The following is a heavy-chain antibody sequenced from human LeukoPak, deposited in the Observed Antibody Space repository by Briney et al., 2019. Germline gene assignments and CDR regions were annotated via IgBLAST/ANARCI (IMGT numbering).Heavy chain of an antibody. CDR3: ANIPNSFGPDY. J-gene: IGHJ4*02. V-gene: IGHV3-30*02. Sequence: GGSLRLSCAASGFSFSSYDMHWVRQAPGKGLEWVAFVQKDGNNKNYADSVKGRFTISRDNSKNTLYPQMNSLRVEDTAVYYCANIPNSFGPDYWGQGSLVTVSS. D-gene: IGHD3-16*01. CDR2: VQKDGNNK. CDR1: GFSFSSYD.